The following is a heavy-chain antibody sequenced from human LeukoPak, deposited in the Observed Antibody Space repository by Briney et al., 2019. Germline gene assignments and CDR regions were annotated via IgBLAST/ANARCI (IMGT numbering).Heavy chain of an antibody. CDR2: ISSNGGST. D-gene: IGHD3-10*01. CDR3: ARQPIYYGSGSYDY. V-gene: IGHV3-64*01. Sequence: GGSLRLSCAASGFTFSSYAMHWVRQAPGKGLEYVSAISSNGGSTYYANSVKGRFTISRDNSKNTLYLQMGSLGAEDMAVYYCARQPIYYGSGSYDYWGQGTLVTVSS. J-gene: IGHJ4*02. CDR1: GFTFSSYA.